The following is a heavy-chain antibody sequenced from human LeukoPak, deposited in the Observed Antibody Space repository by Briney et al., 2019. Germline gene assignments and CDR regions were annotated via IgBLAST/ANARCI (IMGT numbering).Heavy chain of an antibody. CDR1: GYTFTSYY. V-gene: IGHV1-46*01. D-gene: IGHD6-13*01. Sequence: ASVKVSCKASGYTFTSYYIHWVRQAPGQGLEWMGMINPSGGPTTYAQKFQGRVTMTRDTSTSTVYMELSSLRSEDTAVFYCGRDSGYSSSWIFDYWGQGTLLTVSS. CDR2: INPSGGPT. J-gene: IGHJ4*02. CDR3: GRDSGYSSSWIFDY.